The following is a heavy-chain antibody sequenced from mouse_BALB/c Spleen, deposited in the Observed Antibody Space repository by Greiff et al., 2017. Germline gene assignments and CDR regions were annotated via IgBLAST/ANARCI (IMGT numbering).Heavy chain of an antibody. Sequence: VQLQQPGAELVKPGASVKMSCKASGYTFTSYWMHWVKQRPGQGLEWIGVIDPSDSYTSYNQKFKGKATLTVDTSSSTAYMQLSSLTSEDSAVYYCTIITTRYFDVWGAGTTVTVSS. CDR1: GYTFTSYW. V-gene: IGHV1S127*01. CDR3: TIITTRYFDV. CDR2: IDPSDSYT. D-gene: IGHD1-1*01. J-gene: IGHJ1*01.